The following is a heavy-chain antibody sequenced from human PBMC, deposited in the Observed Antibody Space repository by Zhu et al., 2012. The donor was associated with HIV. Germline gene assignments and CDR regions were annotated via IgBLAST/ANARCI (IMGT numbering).Heavy chain of an antibody. D-gene: IGHD5-12*01. V-gene: IGHV4-4*09. CDR2: IYTSGST. CDR3: ARVVVATTIRGDYYYYGMDV. J-gene: IGHJ6*02. Sequence: QVQLQESGPGLVKPSETLSLTCTVSGGSISSYYWSWIRQPPGKGLEWIGYIYTSGSTNYNPSLKSRVTISVDTSKNQFSLKLSSVTAADTAVYYCARVVVATTIRGDYYYYGMDVWGQGP. CDR1: GGSISSYY.